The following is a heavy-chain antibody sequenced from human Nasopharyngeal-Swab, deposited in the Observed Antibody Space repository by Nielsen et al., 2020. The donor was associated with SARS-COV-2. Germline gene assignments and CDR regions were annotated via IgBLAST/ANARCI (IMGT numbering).Heavy chain of an antibody. CDR3: ARVLRYFDWLFFDS. CDR1: GGSISSGGYY. J-gene: IGHJ4*02. Sequence: LRLSCTVSGGSISSGGYYWSWIRQHPGKGLEWIGYIYYSGSTYYNPSLKSRVTISVDTSKNQFSLKLSSVTAADTAVYYCARVLRYFDWLFFDSWGQGTLVTVSS. V-gene: IGHV4-31*03. CDR2: IYYSGST. D-gene: IGHD3-9*01.